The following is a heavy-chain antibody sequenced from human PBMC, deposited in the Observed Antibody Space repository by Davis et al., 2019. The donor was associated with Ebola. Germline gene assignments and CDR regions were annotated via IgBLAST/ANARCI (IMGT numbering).Heavy chain of an antibody. V-gene: IGHV4-34*01. J-gene: IGHJ6*04. CDR3: ARGYVVVVPAAMRGLLDV. CDR2: INHSGST. D-gene: IGHD2-2*01. CDR1: GGSFSGYY. Sequence: PSETLSLTCAVYGGSFSGYYWSWIRQPPGKGLEWIGEINHSGSTNYNPSLKSRVTISVDTSKNQFSLKLSSVTAADTAVYYCARGYVVVVPAAMRGLLDVWGKGTTVTVSS.